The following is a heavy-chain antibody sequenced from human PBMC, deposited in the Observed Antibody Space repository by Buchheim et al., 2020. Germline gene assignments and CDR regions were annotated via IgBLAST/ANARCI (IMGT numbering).Heavy chain of an antibody. CDR3: ARQGGYSGHNWFDA. J-gene: IGHJ5*02. D-gene: IGHD5-12*01. V-gene: IGHV4-59*08. CDR1: GGSIGTYF. Sequence: QVHLQESGPGLVKPSETLSLTCTVSGGSIGTYFWSWIRQPPGKGLEWIGYIYYSGTTNYSPSLKGRVTISVATSNNQVSLQLNSVTAADTAVYYCARQGGYSGHNWFDAWGQGT. CDR2: IYYSGTT.